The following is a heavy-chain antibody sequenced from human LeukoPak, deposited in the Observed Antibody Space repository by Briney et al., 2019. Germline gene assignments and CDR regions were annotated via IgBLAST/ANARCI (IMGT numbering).Heavy chain of an antibody. D-gene: IGHD3-10*01. J-gene: IGHJ4*02. CDR2: INHSGST. CDR3: ARAGVRGVIGY. Sequence: PSETLSLTCAVYGGPFSGYYWSWVRQPPGKGVEWMGEINHSGSTNYNPSLMSRGAISVDTSKNQFSLKLSSVPAADTAVYYCARAGVRGVIGYWGQGTLVTVSS. V-gene: IGHV4-34*01. CDR1: GGPFSGYY.